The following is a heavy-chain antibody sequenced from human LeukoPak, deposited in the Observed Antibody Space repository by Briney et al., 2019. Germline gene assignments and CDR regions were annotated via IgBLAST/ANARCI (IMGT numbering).Heavy chain of an antibody. V-gene: IGHV3-33*06. D-gene: IGHD3-9*01. CDR1: GFTFSNYG. J-gene: IGHJ4*02. CDR3: ANIYDY. CDR2: IWYDGSNK. Sequence: GRSLRLSCVASGFTFSNYGMHWVRQAPGKGLEWVAVIWYDGSNKYYADSVKGRFTISRDNSKNTLYLQMNSLRAEDTAVYYCANIYDYWGQGTLVTVSS.